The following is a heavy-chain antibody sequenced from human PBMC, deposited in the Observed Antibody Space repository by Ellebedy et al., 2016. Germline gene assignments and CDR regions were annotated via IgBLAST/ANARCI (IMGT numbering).Heavy chain of an antibody. CDR3: AREKVGASHFDY. J-gene: IGHJ4*02. Sequence: GGSLRLSCAASGFTFSRNWMNWVRQAPGKGLEWVANIKQDGSEKYYVDSLRGRFIISRDNAKNSLYLQMNSLRAEDTAVYYCAREKVGASHFDYWGQGTLVTVSS. CDR1: GFTFSRNW. V-gene: IGHV3-7*01. D-gene: IGHD1-26*01. CDR2: IKQDGSEK.